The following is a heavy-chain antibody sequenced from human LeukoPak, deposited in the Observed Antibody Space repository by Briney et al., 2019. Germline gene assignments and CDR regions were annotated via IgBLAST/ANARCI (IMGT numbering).Heavy chain of an antibody. CDR2: IYYSGST. Sequence: SETLSLTCTVSGGSISTYYWSWIRQPPGKGLEWIGYIYYSGSTNYNPSLKSRVTISVDTPKNQFSLNLSSVTAADTAVYYCARGRDGYTFAYWGQGTLVTVSS. J-gene: IGHJ4*02. V-gene: IGHV4-59*01. CDR3: ARGRDGYTFAY. CDR1: GGSISTYY. D-gene: IGHD5-24*01.